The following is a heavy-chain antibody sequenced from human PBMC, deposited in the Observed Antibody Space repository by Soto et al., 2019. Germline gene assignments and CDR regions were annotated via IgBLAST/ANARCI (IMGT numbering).Heavy chain of an antibody. V-gene: IGHV4-39*01. CDR1: GGSISSNSYY. D-gene: IGHD2-2*01. CDR2: VYHTGST. CDR3: ARLGGYCSSPSCPFNWFDP. J-gene: IGHJ5*02. Sequence: QLQLQESGPGLVKPSETLSLTCTVSGGSISSNSYYWGWIRQFRQSPGKGLEWIGSVYHTGSTYYNPSLKSRVTMSVDTSKNQFSMKLNSVTAADTAVYYCARLGGYCSSPSCPFNWFDPWGQGTRVTVSS.